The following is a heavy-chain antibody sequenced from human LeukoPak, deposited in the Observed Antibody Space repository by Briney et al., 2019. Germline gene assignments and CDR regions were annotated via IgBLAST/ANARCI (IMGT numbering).Heavy chain of an antibody. V-gene: IGHV3-7*01. D-gene: IGHD3-9*01. J-gene: IGHJ3*02. CDR1: GFTFSSYW. Sequence: PGGSLRLSCAASGFTFSSYWMSWVRQAPGKGLEWVANIKQDGSEKYYVDSVKGRFTISRDNAKNSLYLQMNSLRAEDTAVYYCASRKTIWRDSHDAFDIWGQGTMVTVSS. CDR3: ASRKTIWRDSHDAFDI. CDR2: IKQDGSEK.